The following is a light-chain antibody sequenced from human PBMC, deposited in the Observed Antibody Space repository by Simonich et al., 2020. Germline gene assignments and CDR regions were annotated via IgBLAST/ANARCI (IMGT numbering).Light chain of an antibody. CDR1: QSVSSSY. Sequence: EIVLTQSPGTLSLSPGERATLSCRASQSVSSSYLAWYQQKPCLAPRLLIYDASSRATGIPDRFSGSGSGTDFTFTISRLEPEDFAVYYWQQYGSSPFTFGPGTKVDIK. CDR3: QQYGSSPFT. J-gene: IGKJ3*01. CDR2: DAS. V-gene: IGKV3D-20*01.